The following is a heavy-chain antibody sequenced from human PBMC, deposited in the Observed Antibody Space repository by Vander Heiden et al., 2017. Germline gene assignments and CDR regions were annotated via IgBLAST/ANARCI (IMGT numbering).Heavy chain of an antibody. V-gene: IGHV4-39*01. CDR3: ARGDGGY. CDR1: GGSISSSSYY. D-gene: IGHD3-16*01. Sequence: QLQLQESGPGLVKPSDTLSRTCTVSGGSISSSSYYWGWIRQPPGKGLEWIGSIYYSGSTYYNPSPKSRVTISVDTSKNQFSRKLSSVTAADTAVYYCARGDGGYWGQGTLVTVSS. J-gene: IGHJ4*02. CDR2: IYYSGST.